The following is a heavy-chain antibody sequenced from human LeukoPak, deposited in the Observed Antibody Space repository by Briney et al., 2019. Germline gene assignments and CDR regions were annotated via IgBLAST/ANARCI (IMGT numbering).Heavy chain of an antibody. Sequence: SVKVSCKASGGTFSSYAISWVRQAPGQGLEWMGGIIPIFGTANYAQKFQGRVTITADESTSTAYMELSSLRSEDTAVYYCARAYYYDSSGYSSPYYFDYWGQGTLVTVSS. CDR1: GGTFSSYA. V-gene: IGHV1-69*13. CDR3: ARAYYYDSSGYSSPYYFDY. D-gene: IGHD3-22*01. J-gene: IGHJ4*02. CDR2: IIPIFGTA.